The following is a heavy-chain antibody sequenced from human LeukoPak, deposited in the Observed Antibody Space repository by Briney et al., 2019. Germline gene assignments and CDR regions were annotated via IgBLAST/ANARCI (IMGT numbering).Heavy chain of an antibody. V-gene: IGHV1-2*02. CDR3: ARDFAGYCSSTSCPYDAFDI. CDR1: GYTFTGYY. D-gene: IGHD2-2*01. Sequence: ASVKVSCKASGYTFTGYYMHWVRQAPGQGLEWMGWIKPNSGGTNYAQKFQGRVTMTRDTSISTAYMELSRLRSDDTAVYYCARDFAGYCSSTSCPYDAFDIWGQGTMVTVSS. J-gene: IGHJ3*02. CDR2: IKPNSGGT.